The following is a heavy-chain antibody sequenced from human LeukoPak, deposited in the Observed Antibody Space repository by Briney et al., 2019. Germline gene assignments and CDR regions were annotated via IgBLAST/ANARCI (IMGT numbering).Heavy chain of an antibody. CDR2: ISSRSGSSI. CDR3: ARDPRRYYYDSSGVDY. J-gene: IGHJ4*02. CDR1: GFTFSDYY. V-gene: IGHV3-11*01. D-gene: IGHD3-22*01. Sequence: GGSLRLSCAASGFTFSDYYMTWIRQAPGKGLEWVSYISSRSGSSIYYADSVKGRFTISRDNAKNSLYLQMNSLRAEDTAVYYCARDPRRYYYDSSGVDYWGQGTLVTVSS.